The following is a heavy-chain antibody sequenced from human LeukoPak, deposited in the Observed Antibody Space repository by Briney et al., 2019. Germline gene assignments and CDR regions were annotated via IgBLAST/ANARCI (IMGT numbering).Heavy chain of an antibody. CDR2: IKQDGSEK. J-gene: IGHJ4*02. V-gene: IGHV3-7*01. Sequence: GGSLRLSCAASGFTLSSYWMSWVRQAPGKGLEWVANIKQDGSEKYYVDSVKGRFTISGDNAKNSLYLQMNSLRAEDTAVYYCARLRRYNGWSFDYWGQGALVTVSS. CDR1: GFTLSSYW. CDR3: ARLRRYNGWSFDY. D-gene: IGHD6-19*01.